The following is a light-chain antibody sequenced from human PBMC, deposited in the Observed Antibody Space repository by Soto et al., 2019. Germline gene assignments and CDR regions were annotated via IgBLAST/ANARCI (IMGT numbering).Light chain of an antibody. V-gene: IGKV1-5*01. CDR1: QSISSW. J-gene: IGKJ4*01. Sequence: DIQMTQAPSTLSASVGDRVTITCRASQSISSWLAWYQQKPGKAPKLLIYDASSLESGVPSRFSGSGSGTEFTLTISSLQSEDFAVYSCQQYNNWPLTFGGGTKVDIK. CDR2: DAS. CDR3: QQYNNWPLT.